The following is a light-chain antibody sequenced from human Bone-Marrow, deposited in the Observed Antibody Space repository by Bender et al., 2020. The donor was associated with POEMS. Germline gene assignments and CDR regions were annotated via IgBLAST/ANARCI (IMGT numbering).Light chain of an antibody. CDR1: NSDVGGHSY. CDR3: SSYAGSLVV. V-gene: IGLV2-8*01. CDR2: EVY. Sequence: QSALTQPASVSGSPGQSITISCTGTNSDVGGHSYVSWYQKHPGKAPKLIIHEVYKRPSGVPDRFSGSKSGNTASLTVSGLQPEDEADYFCSSYAGSLVVFGGGTKVTVL. J-gene: IGLJ2*01.